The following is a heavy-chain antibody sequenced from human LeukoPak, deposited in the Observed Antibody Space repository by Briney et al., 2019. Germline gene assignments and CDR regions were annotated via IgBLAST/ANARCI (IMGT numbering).Heavy chain of an antibody. CDR3: ARDVGYRFAQMFFDI. CDR1: GFTFSSYS. J-gene: IGHJ3*02. D-gene: IGHD5-18*01. V-gene: IGHV3-48*04. Sequence: GGSLRLSCAASGFTFSSYSMNWVRQSPGKGLEWISYISSSGSGMYYADSVKGRFTISRDNAKNSLYLQMNSLRAEDTAMYYCARDVGYRFAQMFFDIWGQGTMVTVSS. CDR2: ISSSGSGM.